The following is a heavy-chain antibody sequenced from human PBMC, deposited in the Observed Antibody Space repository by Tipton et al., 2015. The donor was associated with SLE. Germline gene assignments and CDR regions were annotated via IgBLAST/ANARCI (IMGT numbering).Heavy chain of an antibody. CDR1: GGSFSGHY. D-gene: IGHD1-26*01. V-gene: IGHV4-59*11. CDR2: IYYSGST. CDR3: ARVQGGSYHNWFDP. Sequence: TLSLTCAVYGGSFSGHYWSWIRQPPGKGLEWIGYIYYSGSTNYNPSLKSRGTISVDTSKNQFSLKLSSVTAADTAVYYCARVQGGSYHNWFDPWGQGTLVTVSS. J-gene: IGHJ5*02.